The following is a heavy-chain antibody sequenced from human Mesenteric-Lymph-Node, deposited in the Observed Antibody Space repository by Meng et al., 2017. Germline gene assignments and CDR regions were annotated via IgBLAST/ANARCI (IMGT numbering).Heavy chain of an antibody. V-gene: IGHV1-2*06. D-gene: IGHD6-19*01. J-gene: IGHJ6*02. Sequence: ASVKVSCKASGYTFTGYYMHWVRQAPGQGLEWMGRINPNSGGTNYAQKFQGRVTMTRDTSISTAYMELSSLRSEDTAVYYCARDGIQENSSGWSKPYYYYYYGMDVWGQGTTVTVSS. CDR3: ARDGIQENSSGWSKPYYYYYYGMDV. CDR1: GYTFTGYY. CDR2: INPNSGGT.